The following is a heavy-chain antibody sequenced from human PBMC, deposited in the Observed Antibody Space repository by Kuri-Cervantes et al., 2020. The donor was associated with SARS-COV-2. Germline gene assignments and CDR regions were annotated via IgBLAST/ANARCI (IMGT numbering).Heavy chain of an antibody. CDR3: ARGYYDFWSGYYVSLTDWYFDL. V-gene: IGHV3-20*04. CDR2: INWNGGST. Sequence: GESLKISCAASGFTFDDYGMSWVRQAPGKGLEWVSGINWNGGSTGYADSVKGRFTISRDNAKNSLYLQMNSLRAEDTAVYYCARGYYDFWSGYYVSLTDWYFDLWGRGTLVTVSS. J-gene: IGHJ2*01. D-gene: IGHD3-3*01. CDR1: GFTFDDYG.